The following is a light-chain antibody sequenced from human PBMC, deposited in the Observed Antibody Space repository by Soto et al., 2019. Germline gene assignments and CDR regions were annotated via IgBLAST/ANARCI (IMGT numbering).Light chain of an antibody. V-gene: IGKV1-5*01. J-gene: IGKJ1*01. Sequence: DIQMTQSPSTLSASVGDRVTITCRASQSISSWLAWYQQKPGKAPTLLIYDASSLESGVPSRFSGSGSGTEFTLTISSLQPDDFATYYCQQYNGYYRTFGQGTKVDIK. CDR2: DAS. CDR3: QQYNGYYRT. CDR1: QSISSW.